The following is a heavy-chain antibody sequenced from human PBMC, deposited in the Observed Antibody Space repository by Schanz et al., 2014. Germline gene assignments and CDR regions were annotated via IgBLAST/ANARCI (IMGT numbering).Heavy chain of an antibody. J-gene: IGHJ4*02. Sequence: QVQLAQSGAEVKKPGASVKVSCKASGYTFSSYGITWVRQAPEQGLEWMGWISAHNGNTNYAPKLQGRFSMPTDTSTNTAYMELRSLRSDDTAVYYCARDILYYFGSGSYPDYWGQGTLVTVSS. CDR3: ARDILYYFGSGSYPDY. V-gene: IGHV1-18*04. CDR2: ISAHNGNT. CDR1: GYTFSSYG. D-gene: IGHD3-10*01.